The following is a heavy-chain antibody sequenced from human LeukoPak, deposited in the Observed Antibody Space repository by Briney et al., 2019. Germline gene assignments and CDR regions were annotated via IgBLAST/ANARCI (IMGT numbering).Heavy chain of an antibody. Sequence: GGSLRLSCTASGFTFSTYAMSWVRQAPGKGLEWFSAITGGGDDTYYADSVKGRFTISRDNSKHTLYLQMNSLRVEDTAVYYCAKGSSSSRPYYFDCWGQGALVTVSS. D-gene: IGHD6-6*01. CDR2: ITGGGDDT. V-gene: IGHV3-23*01. CDR1: GFTFSTYA. CDR3: AKGSSSSRPYYFDC. J-gene: IGHJ4*02.